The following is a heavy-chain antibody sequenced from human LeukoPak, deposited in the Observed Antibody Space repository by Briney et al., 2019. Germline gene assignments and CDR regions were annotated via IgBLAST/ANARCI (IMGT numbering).Heavy chain of an antibody. D-gene: IGHD3-22*01. V-gene: IGHV3-23*01. CDR1: GFNFSSYD. CDR2: MSGSCVTT. J-gene: IGHJ4*02. Sequence: GGSLRHSYAASGFNFSSYDMPWLRQAPAKGLAWVSVMSGSCVTTYYADSVKGRFTISSDHSKNPLYLQMSSLSAEDTAVYYCAKRDSSGHFDYWGQGTLVTVSS. CDR3: AKRDSSGHFDY.